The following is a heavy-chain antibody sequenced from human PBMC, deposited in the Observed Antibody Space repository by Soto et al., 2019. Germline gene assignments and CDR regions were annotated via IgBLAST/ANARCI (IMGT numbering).Heavy chain of an antibody. CDR2: IIPIFGTT. CDR1: GGSFTYT. J-gene: IGHJ6*02. Sequence: SVKFSCKASGGSFTYTLSWVRQAPGQGLEWMGGIIPIFGTTNYAQKFQGRVTITADESTKTAYMELNTLRSEDTAVYYCARLHSHGTYGMDVWGQGTTVTVSS. D-gene: IGHD5-18*01. CDR3: ARLHSHGTYGMDV. V-gene: IGHV1-69*13.